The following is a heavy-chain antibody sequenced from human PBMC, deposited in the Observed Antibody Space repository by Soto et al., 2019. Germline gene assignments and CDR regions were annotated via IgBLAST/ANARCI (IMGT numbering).Heavy chain of an antibody. CDR2: IKQDGSEK. J-gene: IGHJ4*02. V-gene: IGHV3-7*01. D-gene: IGHD3-22*01. CDR3: ARDSPPYYYDSSGYYDY. Sequence: GGSLRLSCADSGFTFSSYWMSWVRQAPGKGLEWVANIKQDGSEKYYVDSVKGRFTISRDNAKNSLYLQMNSLRAEDTAVYYCARDSPPYYYDSSGYYDYWGQGTLVTVSS. CDR1: GFTFSSYW.